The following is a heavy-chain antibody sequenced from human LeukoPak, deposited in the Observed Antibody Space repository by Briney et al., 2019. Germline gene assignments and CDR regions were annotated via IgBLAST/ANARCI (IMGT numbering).Heavy chain of an antibody. CDR3: ASLSSTYAFDI. D-gene: IGHD2-2*01. CDR1: GGSISSGDYY. J-gene: IGHJ3*02. V-gene: IGHV4-30-4*08. Sequence: SETLSLTCTVSGGSISSGDYYWSWIRQPPGKGLEWIGYIYYSGSTYYNPSLKSRVTISVDTSKNQFSLKLSSVTAADTAVYYCASLSSTYAFDIWGQGTMVTVPS. CDR2: IYYSGST.